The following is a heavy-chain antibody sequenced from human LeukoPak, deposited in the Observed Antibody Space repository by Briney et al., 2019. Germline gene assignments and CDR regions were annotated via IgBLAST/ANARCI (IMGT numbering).Heavy chain of an antibody. Sequence: GESLKISCKGSGYSFTSYWIGWVRQMPGKGLEWMGIIYPGDSDTRYSPSFQGQVTISADKSISTAYLQWSSLKASDTAMYYCARHGVDCSGGSCYSVDCWGQGTLVTVSS. V-gene: IGHV5-51*01. J-gene: IGHJ4*02. CDR2: IYPGDSDT. CDR1: GYSFTSYW. CDR3: ARHGVDCSGGSCYSVDC. D-gene: IGHD2-15*01.